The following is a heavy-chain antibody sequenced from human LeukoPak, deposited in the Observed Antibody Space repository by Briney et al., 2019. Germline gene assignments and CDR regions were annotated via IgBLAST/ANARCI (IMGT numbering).Heavy chain of an antibody. CDR2: IYYSGST. CDR3: ARDLRNLVGAGNY. V-gene: IGHV4-59*01. CDR1: GGSISSYY. J-gene: IGHJ4*02. Sequence: PSETLSLTCTVSGGSISSYYWSWIRQPPGKGLEWIGYIYYSGSTNYNPSLKSRVTISVDTSKNQFSLKLSSVTAADTAVYYCARDLRNLVGAGNYWGQGTLVTVSS. D-gene: IGHD2-15*01.